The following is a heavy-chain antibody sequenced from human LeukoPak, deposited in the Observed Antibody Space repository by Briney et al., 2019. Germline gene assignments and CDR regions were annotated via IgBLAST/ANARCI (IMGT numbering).Heavy chain of an antibody. Sequence: PSETLSLTCAVYGGSFSGYYWSWIRQPPGKGLEWIGEINRSGSTNYNPSLKSRVTISVDTSKNQFSLKLSSVTAADTAVYYCARLPVVPAALDYWGQGTLVTVSS. CDR3: ARLPVVPAALDY. D-gene: IGHD2-2*01. CDR1: GGSFSGYY. CDR2: INRSGST. J-gene: IGHJ4*02. V-gene: IGHV4-34*01.